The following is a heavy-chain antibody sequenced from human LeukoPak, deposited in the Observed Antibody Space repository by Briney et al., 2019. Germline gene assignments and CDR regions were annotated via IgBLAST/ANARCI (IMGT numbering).Heavy chain of an antibody. D-gene: IGHD2-8*01. Sequence: VASVKVSCKASGYSLTTYDINWVRQATGQGLEWMGWMNPNSGNTAYAQTFQGRVTMTRNTSISTAYMELSSLRSEDTAVYYCARGVLTLNWFDPWGQGTLVTVSS. V-gene: IGHV1-8*01. J-gene: IGHJ5*02. CDR3: ARGVLTLNWFDP. CDR1: GYSLTTYD. CDR2: MNPNSGNT.